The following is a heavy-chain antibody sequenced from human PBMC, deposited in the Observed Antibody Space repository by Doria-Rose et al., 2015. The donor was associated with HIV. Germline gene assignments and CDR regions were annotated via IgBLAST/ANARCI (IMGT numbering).Heavy chain of an antibody. CDR2: IFYTGST. V-gene: IGHV4-59*01. CDR1: GGSISHYY. D-gene: IGHD1-26*01. CDR3: ARVLSGTYDY. J-gene: IGHJ4*02. Sequence: QVQLQESGPGLVKPSETLSLTCSVSGGSISHYYWSWIRQPPGKGLEYIGDIFYTGSTNYSTSLKSRVSISIDTSKNKFSLRLSSVTAADTAVYYCARVLSGTYDYWGQGTLVTVPS.